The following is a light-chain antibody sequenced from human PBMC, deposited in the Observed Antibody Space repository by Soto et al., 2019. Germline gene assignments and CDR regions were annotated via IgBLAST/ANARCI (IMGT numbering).Light chain of an antibody. CDR2: EVS. J-gene: IGLJ3*02. CDR1: SSDVGGYNS. V-gene: IGLV2-14*01. CDR3: SAYTARSTLV. Sequence: QSVLTQPASVSGSPGQSITISCTGTSSDVGGYNSVSWYQQHPGKAPKLMIYEVSNRPSGVSNRFSGSKSGNTASLTISGLQPEDEGDYYCSAYTARSTLVFGGGTKLTVL.